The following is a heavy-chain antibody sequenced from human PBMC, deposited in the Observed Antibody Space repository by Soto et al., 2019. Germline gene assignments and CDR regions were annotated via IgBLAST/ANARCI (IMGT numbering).Heavy chain of an antibody. CDR2: ISSSSSYI. Sequence: GGSLRLSCAASGFTFSSYSMNWVRQAPGKGLEWVSSISSSSSYIYYADSVKGRFTISRDNAKDSLYLQMNSLRAEDTAVYYCARVKTRGPRLASFYPWGQGTLVTVSS. D-gene: IGHD3-9*01. V-gene: IGHV3-21*01. J-gene: IGHJ5*02. CDR3: ARVKTRGPRLASFYP. CDR1: GFTFSSYS.